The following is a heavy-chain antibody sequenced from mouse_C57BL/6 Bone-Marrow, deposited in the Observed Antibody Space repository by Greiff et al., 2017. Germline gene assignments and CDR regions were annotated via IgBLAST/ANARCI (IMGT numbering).Heavy chain of an antibody. CDR3: ARDYIRGYFDY. CDR1: GYSITSGYY. CDR2: ISYDGSN. V-gene: IGHV3-6*01. J-gene: IGHJ2*01. D-gene: IGHD1-3*01. Sequence: DVQLQESGPGLVKPSQSLSLTCSVTGYSITSGYYWNWIRQFPGNKLEWMGYISYDGSNNYNPSLKNRISITRDTSKNQFFLKLNSVTTEDTATYYCARDYIRGYFDYWGQGTTLTVSS.